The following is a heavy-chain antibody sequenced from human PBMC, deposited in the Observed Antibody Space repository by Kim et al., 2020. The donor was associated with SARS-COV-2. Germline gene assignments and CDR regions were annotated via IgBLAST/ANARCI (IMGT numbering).Heavy chain of an antibody. CDR1: GFTFSNYA. D-gene: IGHD3-3*01. Sequence: GGSLRLSCAASGFTFSNYAMAWVRQAPGKGLGWVSFISESARNTFYLDSWKGRFAISRDNSRNTRFLQMNSLRVDDTALYYCAKGAADWNDSGYYAYWGQGALVTVSS. J-gene: IGHJ4*02. CDR2: ISESARNT. CDR3: AKGAADWNDSGYYAY. V-gene: IGHV3-23*01.